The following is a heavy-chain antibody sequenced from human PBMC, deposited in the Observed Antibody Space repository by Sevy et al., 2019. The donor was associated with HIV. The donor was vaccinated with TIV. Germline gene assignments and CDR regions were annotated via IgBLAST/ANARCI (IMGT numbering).Heavy chain of an antibody. CDR1: GLTFSSYS. J-gene: IGHJ4*02. V-gene: IGHV3-7*01. CDR3: TKFYGTGSYVDY. D-gene: IGHD6-19*01. Sequence: GGSLRLSCAASGLTFSSYSMSWVRQAPGKGLEWVANIKEDGSEQYYVDSVKGRFTVSRDNAKNSLYLQMNSLRAEDTAVYYCTKFYGTGSYVDYWGQGTLVTVSS. CDR2: IKEDGSEQ.